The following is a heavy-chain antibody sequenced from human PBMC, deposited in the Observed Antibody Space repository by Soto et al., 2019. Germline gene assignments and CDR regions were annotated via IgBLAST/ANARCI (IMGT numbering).Heavy chain of an antibody. CDR2: IHGDGDYS. Sequence: EVQLLDSGGGLVQPGGSLRLSCAASGFMFSCCAMSWVLQAPGKGLEWVSTIHGDGDYSHYTDSVEGRFTISRDNSRNTLYLQMNNLRADETAVYYCAKNRGAGDYTNWSFAVWGRGTLVTVSS. V-gene: IGHV3-23*01. J-gene: IGHJ2*01. CDR3: AKNRGAGDYTNWSFAV. CDR1: GFMFSCCA. D-gene: IGHD2-2*02.